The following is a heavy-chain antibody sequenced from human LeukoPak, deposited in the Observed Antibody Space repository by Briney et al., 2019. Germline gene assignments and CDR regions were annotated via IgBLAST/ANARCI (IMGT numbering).Heavy chain of an antibody. V-gene: IGHV4-39*01. Sequence: PSETLSLTCSVSGGSMKTPSHYWDWIRQSPGKGLEWIGIMFYSGSTYFNPSLRRRVTISGDTSTNQISLSLTSVTAADTAVYYCARRNTEVPDTLPLNAFDVWGQGAKVIVSS. D-gene: IGHD1/OR15-1a*01. CDR3: ARRNTEVPDTLPLNAFDV. CDR2: MFYSGST. CDR1: GGSMKTPSHY. J-gene: IGHJ3*01.